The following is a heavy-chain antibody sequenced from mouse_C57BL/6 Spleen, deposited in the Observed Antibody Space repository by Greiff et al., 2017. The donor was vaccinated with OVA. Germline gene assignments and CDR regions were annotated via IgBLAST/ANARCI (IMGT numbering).Heavy chain of an antibody. J-gene: IGHJ4*01. V-gene: IGHV5-12*01. CDR3: ARRLLYAMDY. CDR2: ISNGGGST. Sequence: EVHLVESGGGLVQPGGSLKLSCAASGFTFSDYYMYWVRQTPEKRLEWVAYISNGGGSTYYPDTVKGRFTISRDNAKNTLYLQMSRLKSEDTAMYYCARRLLYAMDYWGQGTSVTVSS. CDR1: GFTFSDYY.